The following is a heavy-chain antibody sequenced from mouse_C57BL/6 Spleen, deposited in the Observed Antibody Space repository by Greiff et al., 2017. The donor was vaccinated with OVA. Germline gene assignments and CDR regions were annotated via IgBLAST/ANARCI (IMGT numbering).Heavy chain of an antibody. CDR2: ISDGGSYT. CDR1: GFTFSSYA. D-gene: IGHD1-1*01. J-gene: IGHJ1*03. Sequence: EVQRVESGGGLVKPGGSLKLSCAASGFTFSSYAMSWVRQTPEKRLEWVATISDGGSYTYYPDNVKGRFTISRDNAKNNLYLQMSHLKSEDIAMYYCARDGNYYGSSGYFDVWGTGTTVTVSS. V-gene: IGHV5-4*01. CDR3: ARDGNYYGSSGYFDV.